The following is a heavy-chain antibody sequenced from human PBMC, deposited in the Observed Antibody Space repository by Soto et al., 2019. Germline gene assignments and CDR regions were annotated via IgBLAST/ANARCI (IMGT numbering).Heavy chain of an antibody. CDR1: GGSISNFY. V-gene: IGHV4-59*01. D-gene: IGHD2-8*01. CDR3: ARAPMVLSRSYFDS. Sequence: LSLTCTVSGGSISNFYWGWIRQPPGKGLEWIGYISYSGNTNYNPSLKSRVSISVDTSKNQLSLNLTSVTAADTAVYYCARAPMVLSRSYFDSWGQGTPVTVSS. J-gene: IGHJ4*02. CDR2: ISYSGNT.